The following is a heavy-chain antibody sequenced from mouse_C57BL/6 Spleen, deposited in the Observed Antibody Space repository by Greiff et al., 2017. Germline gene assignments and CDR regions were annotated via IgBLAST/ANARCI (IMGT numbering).Heavy chain of an antibody. Sequence: QVQLKESGAELVKPGASVKISCKASGYAFSSYWMNWVKQRPGKGLEWIGQIYPGDGDTNYNGKFKGKATLTADKSSSTAYMQLSSLTSEDSAVYFCARGGSSYGSAMDYWGQGTSVTVSS. J-gene: IGHJ4*01. CDR3: ARGGSSYGSAMDY. D-gene: IGHD1-1*01. CDR1: GYAFSSYW. CDR2: IYPGDGDT. V-gene: IGHV1-80*01.